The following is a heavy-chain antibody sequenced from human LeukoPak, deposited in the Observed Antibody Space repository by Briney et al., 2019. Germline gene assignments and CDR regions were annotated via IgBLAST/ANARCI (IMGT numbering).Heavy chain of an antibody. V-gene: IGHV1-46*01. CDR3: ARDSELRYFDWLPFYYYYMDV. CDR2: INPSGGST. CDR1: GYTFTSYY. D-gene: IGHD3-9*01. J-gene: IGHJ6*03. Sequence: ASVKVSCKASGYTFTSYYMHWVRQAPGQGLEWMGIINPSGGSTSYAQKFQGRVTMTRDMSTSTVYMELSSLRPEDTAVYYCARDSELRYFDWLPFYYYYMDVWGKGTTVTVSS.